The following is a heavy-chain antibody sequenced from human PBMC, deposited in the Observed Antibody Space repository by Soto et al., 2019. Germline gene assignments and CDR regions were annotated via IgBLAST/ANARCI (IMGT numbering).Heavy chain of an antibody. Sequence: LRLSCAASGLTFSSYAMTWVRQAPGKGLEWVSVISGSGDRSNYADSVKGRFTISRDNSKNTLYLQMNSLRAEDTAIYYCARDPHTVLVSLMYFDYWGQGTLVTVSS. D-gene: IGHD3-9*01. V-gene: IGHV3-23*01. J-gene: IGHJ4*02. CDR3: ARDPHTVLVSLMYFDY. CDR1: GLTFSSYA. CDR2: ISGSGDRS.